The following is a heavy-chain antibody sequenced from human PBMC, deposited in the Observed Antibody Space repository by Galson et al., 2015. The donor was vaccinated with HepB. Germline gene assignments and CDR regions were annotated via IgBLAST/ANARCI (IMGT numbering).Heavy chain of an antibody. V-gene: IGHV3-48*02. CDR2: ISSSSSTI. J-gene: IGHJ4*02. CDR3: ARESRNKYYDSSGYSHFDY. D-gene: IGHD3-22*01. Sequence: LRLSCAASGFTFSSYSMNWVRQAPGKGLEWVSYISSSSSTIYYADSVKGRFTISRDNAKNSLYLQMDSLRDEDTAVYYCARESRNKYYDSSGYSHFDYWGQGTLVTVSS. CDR1: GFTFSSYS.